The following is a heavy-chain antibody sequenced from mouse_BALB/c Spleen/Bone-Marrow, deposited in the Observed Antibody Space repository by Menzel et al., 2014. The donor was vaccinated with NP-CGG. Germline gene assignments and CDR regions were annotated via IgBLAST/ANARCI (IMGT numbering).Heavy chain of an antibody. Sequence: VKLMESGPGLVAPSQRLSITCTVSGFSLTSYDISWIRQPPGKGLEWLGVIWTGGGTNYNSAFMSRLSISKDNSKSXVFLKMNSLQTDDTAIYYCVRGGYYSWFAYWGQGTLVTVSA. CDR3: VRGGYYSWFAY. J-gene: IGHJ3*01. CDR1: GFSLTSYD. D-gene: IGHD2-3*01. V-gene: IGHV2-9-2*01. CDR2: IWTGGGT.